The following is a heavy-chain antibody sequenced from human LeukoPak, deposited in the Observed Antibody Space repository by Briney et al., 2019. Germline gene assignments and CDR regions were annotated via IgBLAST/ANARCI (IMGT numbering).Heavy chain of an antibody. CDR2: MNPNSGNT. CDR1: GYTFTSYD. Sequence: ASVKVSCKASGYTFTSYDINWVRQATGQGLEWMGWMNPNSGNTGYAQKFQGRVTMTRNTSISTAYMELSSLRSEDTAVYYCAGAVIPRNWFDPWGQGTLVTVSS. D-gene: IGHD3-16*02. J-gene: IGHJ5*02. CDR3: AGAVIPRNWFDP. V-gene: IGHV1-8*01.